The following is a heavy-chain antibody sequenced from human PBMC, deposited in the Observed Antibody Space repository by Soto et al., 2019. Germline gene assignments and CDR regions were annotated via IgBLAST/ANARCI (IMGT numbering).Heavy chain of an antibody. Sequence: ASVKVSCKASGYTFTGYYMHWVRQAPGQGLEWMGWINPNSGGTNYAQKFQGWVTMTRDTSISTAYMELSRLRSDDTAVYYCARGGNWGEGEGPYYFDYWGQGTLVTVSS. V-gene: IGHV1-2*04. J-gene: IGHJ4*02. CDR3: ARGGNWGEGEGPYYFDY. CDR2: INPNSGGT. D-gene: IGHD7-27*01. CDR1: GYTFTGYY.